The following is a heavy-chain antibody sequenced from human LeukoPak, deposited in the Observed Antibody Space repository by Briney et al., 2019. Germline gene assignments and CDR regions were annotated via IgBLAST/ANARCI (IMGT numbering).Heavy chain of an antibody. CDR1: GYSISSGYY. Sequence: PSETLSLTCTVSGYSISSGYYWGWIRQPPGKGLEWIGSIYHSGNTYYNPSLKSRVTISIDTSKNQFSLKLSSVTAADTAVYYCARDASNWNVDYWGQGTLVTVSS. J-gene: IGHJ4*02. D-gene: IGHD1-1*01. CDR2: IYHSGNT. CDR3: ARDASNWNVDY. V-gene: IGHV4-38-2*02.